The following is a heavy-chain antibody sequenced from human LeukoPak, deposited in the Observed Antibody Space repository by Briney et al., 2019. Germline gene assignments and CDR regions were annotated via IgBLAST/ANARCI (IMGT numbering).Heavy chain of an antibody. J-gene: IGHJ5*02. CDR1: SGSISSGSYY. Sequence: PSHTRSLTCTVSSGSISSGSYYWSWIRQPAGKGLEWIGRMYSSGSTNYNPSLQSRVTISRDTSKNQFSLNLSSVTAADTAIYYCARGIALTGSTKGDWFDPWGQGTLVTVSS. CDR2: MYSSGST. V-gene: IGHV4-61*02. CDR3: ARGIALTGSTKGDWFDP. D-gene: IGHD1-20*01.